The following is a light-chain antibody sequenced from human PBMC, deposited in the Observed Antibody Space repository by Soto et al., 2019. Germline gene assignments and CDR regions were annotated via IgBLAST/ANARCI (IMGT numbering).Light chain of an antibody. J-gene: IGKJ5*01. V-gene: IGKV4-1*01. CDR2: WAS. Sequence: DIVMTQSPDSLAVSLGERATINCKSSQSVLYSSNNKNYLVWYQQKPGQPPKLLIYWASTRESGVPDRFSGSGSGTDLNLTISSLQAADGAVYVCQQNYNIPITFCQGTRLEI. CDR1: QSVLYSSNNKNY. CDR3: QQNYNIPIT.